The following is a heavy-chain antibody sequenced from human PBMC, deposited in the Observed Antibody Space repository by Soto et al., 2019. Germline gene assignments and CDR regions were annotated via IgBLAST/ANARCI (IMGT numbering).Heavy chain of an antibody. D-gene: IGHD4-4*01. V-gene: IGHV4-4*07. CDR2: IYTSGST. CDR3: ARDRRTVTTAGWFDP. Sequence: LSLTCTVSGGSISSYYWSWIRQPAGKGLEWIGRIYTSGSTNYNPSLKSRVTMSVDTSKNQFSLKLSSVTAADTAVYYCARDRRTVTTAGWFDPWGQGTLVTVSS. J-gene: IGHJ5*02. CDR1: GGSISSYY.